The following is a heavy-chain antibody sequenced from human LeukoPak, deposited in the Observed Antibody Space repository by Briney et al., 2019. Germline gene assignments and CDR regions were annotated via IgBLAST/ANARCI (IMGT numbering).Heavy chain of an antibody. CDR1: ADRFTTSW. Sequence: GESLKISCKGSADRFTTSWIAWVRQMPGKGLEWMGIIYPADSDARYSPSFQGQVTISADKSITTAFLQWSSLKASDTAMYYCARLFVSGDYGDYYYYGMDVWGQGTTVTVSS. D-gene: IGHD4-17*01. CDR2: IYPADSDA. J-gene: IGHJ6*02. V-gene: IGHV5-51*01. CDR3: ARLFVSGDYGDYYYYGMDV.